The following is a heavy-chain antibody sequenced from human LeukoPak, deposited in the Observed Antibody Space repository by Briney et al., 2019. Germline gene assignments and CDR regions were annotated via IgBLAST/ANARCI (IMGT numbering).Heavy chain of an antibody. CDR3: AREGSDWFYFDY. CDR2: IYYSGST. J-gene: IGHJ4*02. D-gene: IGHD3-9*01. CDR1: GGSISSYY. V-gene: IGHV4-59*01. Sequence: SETLSLTCTVSGGSISSYYWSWIRQPPGKGLEWIGYIYYSGSTNSNPSLKSRVTISVDTSKNQFSLKLSSVTAADTAVYYCAREGSDWFYFDYWGQGALVTVSS.